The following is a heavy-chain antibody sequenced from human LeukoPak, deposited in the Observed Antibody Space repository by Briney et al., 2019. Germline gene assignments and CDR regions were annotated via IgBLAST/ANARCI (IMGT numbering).Heavy chain of an antibody. Sequence: SETLSLTCAVYGGSFSGYYWNWIRQPPGKGLEWIGEINHSVSTNYNPSLKSRVAISVDTSKNQFSLKLSSVTAADTAVYYCARGWMITFGGVIVPDYWGQGTLVTVSS. CDR1: GGSFSGYY. J-gene: IGHJ4*02. V-gene: IGHV4-34*01. CDR2: INHSVST. D-gene: IGHD3-16*02. CDR3: ARGWMITFGGVIVPDY.